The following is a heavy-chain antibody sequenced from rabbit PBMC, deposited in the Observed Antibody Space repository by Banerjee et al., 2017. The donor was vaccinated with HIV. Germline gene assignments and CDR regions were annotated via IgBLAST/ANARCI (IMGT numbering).Heavy chain of an antibody. CDR2: IYNGDGST. CDR1: GFSFSSSYD. CDR3: AGGAGGSSYVNL. D-gene: IGHD8-1*01. V-gene: IGHV1S47*01. J-gene: IGHJ4*01. Sequence: QEQLEESGGDLVKPEGSLTLTCTASGFSFSSSYDACWVRQAPGKGPEWVACIYNGDGSTYYASWAKGRFTITRSTSLNTVTLQLNSLTAADTATYFCAGGAGGSSYVNLWGPGTLVTV.